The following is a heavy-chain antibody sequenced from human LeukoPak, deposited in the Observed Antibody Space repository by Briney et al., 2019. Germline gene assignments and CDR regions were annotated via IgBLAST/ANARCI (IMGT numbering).Heavy chain of an antibody. CDR3: ASQGSGSYYEGGADY. D-gene: IGHD1-26*01. Sequence: SVKVSCKASGGTFSSYAISWVRQAPGQGLEWMGGIIPIFGTANYAQKFQGRVTITADESTSTAYMELSSLRSEDTAVYYCASQGSGSYYEGGADYWGQGTLVTVSS. J-gene: IGHJ4*02. V-gene: IGHV1-69*13. CDR2: IIPIFGTA. CDR1: GGTFSSYA.